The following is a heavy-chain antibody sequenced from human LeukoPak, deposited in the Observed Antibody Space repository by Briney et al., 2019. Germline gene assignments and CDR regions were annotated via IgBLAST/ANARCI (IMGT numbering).Heavy chain of an antibody. CDR3: ARSPYTSGWYGVGY. CDR2: IKQAGSEK. Sequence: GGSLRLSCAASGFTSRSYWMSWVRQTPGKGLEWVANIKQAGSEKYYVDSVKGRFTTSRDNAKNSLYLQLNSLRAEDTAVYCCARSPYTSGWYGVGYWGQGTLVTVSS. CDR1: GFTSRSYW. V-gene: IGHV3-7*01. J-gene: IGHJ4*02. D-gene: IGHD6-19*01.